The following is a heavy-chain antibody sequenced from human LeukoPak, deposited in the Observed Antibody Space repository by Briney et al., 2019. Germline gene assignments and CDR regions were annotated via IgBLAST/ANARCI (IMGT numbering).Heavy chain of an antibody. D-gene: IGHD1-1*01. V-gene: IGHV4-39*07. J-gene: IGHJ5*02. CDR2: IYYSGST. CDR1: GGSISSSSYY. Sequence: SETLSLTCTVSGGSISSSSYYWGWIRQSPGKGLEWIGNIYYSGSTYYNPSLKSRVTMSVDTSKNQFSLKLSSVTAADTAVYYCARDGGGTGTTWWFDPWGQGTLVTVSS. CDR3: ARDGGGTGTTWWFDP.